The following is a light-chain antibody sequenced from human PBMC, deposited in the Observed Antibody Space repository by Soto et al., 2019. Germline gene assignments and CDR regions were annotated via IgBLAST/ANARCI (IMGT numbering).Light chain of an antibody. CDR3: QQRSNWPPYT. V-gene: IGKV3-11*01. CDR1: QSVSSY. Sequence: EIVLTQSPAPLSLSPGERATLSCRASQSVSSYLAWYQQKPGQAPRLLIYDASNRATGVPARFSGRGSGTDFTLTISSLEPEDFAVYDCQQRSNWPPYTFGQGTKLEIK. J-gene: IGKJ2*01. CDR2: DAS.